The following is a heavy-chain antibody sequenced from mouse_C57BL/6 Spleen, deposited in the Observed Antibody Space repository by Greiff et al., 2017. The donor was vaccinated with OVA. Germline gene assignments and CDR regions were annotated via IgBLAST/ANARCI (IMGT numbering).Heavy chain of an antibody. CDR3: AISDYYGSSYAHYYAMDY. V-gene: IGHV1-53*01. CDR1: GYTFTSYW. J-gene: IGHJ4*01. D-gene: IGHD1-1*01. Sequence: VQLQQSGTELVKPGASVKLSCKASGYTFTSYWMHWVKQRPGQGLEWIGNINPSNGGTNYNEKFKSKDTLTVDNSSSTAYMQLSSLTSEDSAVYYCAISDYYGSSYAHYYAMDYWGQGASVTVSS. CDR2: INPSNGGT.